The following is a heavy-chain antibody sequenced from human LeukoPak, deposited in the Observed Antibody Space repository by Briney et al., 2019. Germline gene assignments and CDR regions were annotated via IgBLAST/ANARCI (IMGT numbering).Heavy chain of an antibody. J-gene: IGHJ5*02. CDR1: GGSISSSNW. CDR2: IYYSGST. CDR3: ARLTHYYGSGYNWFDP. Sequence: PSGTLSLTCAVSGGSISSSNWWSWVRQPPGKGLEWIGYIYYSGSTDYNPSLKSRVTISVDTSKNQFSLKLSSVTAADTTVYYCARLTHYYGSGYNWFDPXXQGXLXTVSS. D-gene: IGHD3-10*01. V-gene: IGHV4-4*02.